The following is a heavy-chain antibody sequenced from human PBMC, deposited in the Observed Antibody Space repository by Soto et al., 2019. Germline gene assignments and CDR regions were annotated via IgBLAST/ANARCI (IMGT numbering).Heavy chain of an antibody. V-gene: IGHV3-23*01. CDR2: ISGSGGST. CDR1: GFTFSSYA. Sequence: EVQLLESGGGLVQPGGSLRLSCAASGFTFSSYAMSWVRQAPGKGLEWVSAISGSGGSTYYADSVKGRFTISRDNSKNTLYLQMNSLRAEDTAVYYCANDFYGDYYYGMDVWGQGTTVTVSS. D-gene: IGHD3-3*01. J-gene: IGHJ6*02. CDR3: ANDFYGDYYYGMDV.